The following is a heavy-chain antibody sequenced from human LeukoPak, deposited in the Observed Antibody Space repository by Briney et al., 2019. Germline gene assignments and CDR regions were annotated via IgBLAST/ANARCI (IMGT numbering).Heavy chain of an antibody. CDR2: ISSSSSTI. J-gene: IGHJ4*02. Sequence: GGSLRLSCAASGFTFSSYSMNWVRQAPGKGLEWVSYISSSSSTIYYADSVKGRFTISRDNAKNSLYLQMNSLRAEDTAVYYCESEGSAPFAYWGQGTLVTVSS. CDR1: GFTFSSYS. V-gene: IGHV3-48*01. D-gene: IGHD2/OR15-2a*01. CDR3: ESEGSAPFAY.